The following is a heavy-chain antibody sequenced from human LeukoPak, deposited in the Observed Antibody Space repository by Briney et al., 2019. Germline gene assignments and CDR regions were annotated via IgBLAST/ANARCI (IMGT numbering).Heavy chain of an antibody. J-gene: IGHJ4*02. V-gene: IGHV3-64*01. Sequence: PGGSLRLSCAASGFTFSSYAMHWVRQAPGKGLEYVSAISSNGGSTYYANSVKGRFTISRDNSKNTLYLQMGSLRAEDMAVYYCARRIAVAGAFDYWGQGTLVTVSS. CDR3: ARRIAVAGAFDY. CDR1: GFTFSSYA. CDR2: ISSNGGST. D-gene: IGHD6-19*01.